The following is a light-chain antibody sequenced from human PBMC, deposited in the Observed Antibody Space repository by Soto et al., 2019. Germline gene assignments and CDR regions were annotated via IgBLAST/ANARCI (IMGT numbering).Light chain of an antibody. J-gene: IGKJ4*01. CDR1: QNIDKY. Sequence: DIQLTQSPSSLSASVGDRVTITCWASQNIDKYSNWYQQRPGRAPKLLIYAASFLQDGVPSRFSGSGSGTHFSLAISGLQPEDFATYYCQQSYSSPPLTFGSGTKVDIK. CDR2: AAS. CDR3: QQSYSSPPLT. V-gene: IGKV1-39*01.